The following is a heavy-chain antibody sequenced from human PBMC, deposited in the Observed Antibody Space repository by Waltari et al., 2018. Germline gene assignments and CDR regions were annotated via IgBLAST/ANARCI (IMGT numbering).Heavy chain of an antibody. CDR3: MTLPIFGLVIKNY. CDR1: GDTLTNYA. Sequence: VQLVQSGAEVKKPGSSVMVSCKVSGDTLTNYAIHWVRQAPGQGLEWIGRVDPEDGETTLAEKFEGRVTITADTSTDTAYMDLSRLRSEDTALYYCMTLPIFGLVIKNYWGQGTLVTVSS. V-gene: IGHV1-69-2*01. D-gene: IGHD3-3*01. J-gene: IGHJ1*01. CDR2: VDPEDGET.